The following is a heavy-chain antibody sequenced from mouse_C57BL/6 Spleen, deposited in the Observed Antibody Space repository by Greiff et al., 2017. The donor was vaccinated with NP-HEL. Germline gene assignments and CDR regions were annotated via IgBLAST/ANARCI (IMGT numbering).Heavy chain of an antibody. CDR3: TRWGLLPFDY. CDR1: GYTFTDYE. J-gene: IGHJ2*01. CDR2: IDPETGGT. Sequence: QVQLKQSGAELVRPGASVTLSCKASGYTFTDYEMHWVKQTPVHGLEWIGAIDPETGGTAYNQKFKGKAILTADKSSSTAYMELRSLTSEDSAVYYCTRWGLLPFDYWGQGTTLTVSS. D-gene: IGHD2-3*01. V-gene: IGHV1-15*01.